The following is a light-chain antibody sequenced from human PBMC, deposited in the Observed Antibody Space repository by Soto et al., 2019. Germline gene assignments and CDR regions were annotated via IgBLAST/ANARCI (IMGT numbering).Light chain of an antibody. Sequence: DVVMTQSPLSLSVTLGQPASISCSSSHSLVYSDGNSYLHWFQQRPGQSPRRLIYKVSNRDSGVPDRFSGSGSGTDFTLKISRVEAEDVGVYYCMEGTHWPPWTFGQGTKVEIK. J-gene: IGKJ1*01. CDR2: KVS. CDR3: MEGTHWPPWT. V-gene: IGKV2-30*01. CDR1: HSLVYSDGNSY.